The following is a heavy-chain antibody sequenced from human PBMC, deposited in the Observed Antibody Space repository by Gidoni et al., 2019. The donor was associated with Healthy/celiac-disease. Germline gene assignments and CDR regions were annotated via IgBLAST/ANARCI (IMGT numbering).Heavy chain of an antibody. CDR3: ARQYYYGSGSYLPDAFDI. CDR1: GFTFSVYA. CDR2: ISYDGSNK. D-gene: IGHD3-10*01. Sequence: QVQLVESGGGVVKTGRSRRLSCEACGFTFSVYAMHWVRQAPGKGLEWVAVISYDGSNKYYADSVKGRFTISRDNSKNTLYLQMNSLRAEDTAVYYCARQYYYGSGSYLPDAFDIWGQGTMVTVSS. V-gene: IGHV3-30*04. J-gene: IGHJ3*02.